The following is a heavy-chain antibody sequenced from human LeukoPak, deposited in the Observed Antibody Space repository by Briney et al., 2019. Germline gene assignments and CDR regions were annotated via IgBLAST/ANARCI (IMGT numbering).Heavy chain of an antibody. CDR1: GFTFSDYN. Sequence: KSGGSLRLSCAASGFTFSDYNINWVRQAPGRGLEWVSSISSSHSYIYYADSVKGRFTISRDNAKNSLYLQMNSLRAEDTAVYYCAELGITMIGGVWGKGTTVTISS. V-gene: IGHV3-21*01. D-gene: IGHD3-10*02. CDR2: ISSSHSYI. CDR3: AELGITMIGGV. J-gene: IGHJ6*04.